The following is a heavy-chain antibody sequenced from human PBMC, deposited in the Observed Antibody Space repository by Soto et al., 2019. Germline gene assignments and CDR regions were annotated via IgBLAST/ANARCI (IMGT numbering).Heavy chain of an antibody. J-gene: IGHJ4*02. CDR1: GFTFSSYS. CDR3: ARGEGDVWSGYYLAR. Sequence: GGSLRLSCAASGFTFSSYSMNWVRQAPGKGLEWVSSISSSSSYIYYADSVKGRFTISRDNAKNSLYLQMNSLKAEDTAVYYCARGEGDVWSGYYLARWGQGTLVTVSS. CDR2: ISSSSSYI. V-gene: IGHV3-21*01. D-gene: IGHD3-3*01.